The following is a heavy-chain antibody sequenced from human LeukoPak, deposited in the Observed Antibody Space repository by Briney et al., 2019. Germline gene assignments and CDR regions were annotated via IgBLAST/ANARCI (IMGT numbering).Heavy chain of an antibody. CDR2: IYYTGST. D-gene: IGHD1-26*01. CDR3: VKSGGYGLIDY. J-gene: IGHJ4*02. CDR1: GASISGSGYY. V-gene: IGHV4-39*01. Sequence: SETLSLTCAVSGASISGSGYYLGWIRQPPGQGLEWIGNIYYTGSTYYNASLQSRVTISIDMSKNQFSLRLNSVTAADTAMYYCVKSGGYGLIDYWGQGTLVTVSS.